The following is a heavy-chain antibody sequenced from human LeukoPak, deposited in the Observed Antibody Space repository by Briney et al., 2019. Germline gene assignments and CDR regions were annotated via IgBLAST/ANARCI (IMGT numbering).Heavy chain of an antibody. CDR2: IYPGDSDT. CDR1: GYSFTSYW. D-gene: IGHD6-13*01. V-gene: IGHV5-51*01. CDR3: ARRGHSSSPYYYGMDV. J-gene: IGHJ6*02. Sequence: GESLKISCKGSGYSFTSYWIGWVRQMPGKGLEWMGIIYPGDSDTRYSPSFQGQVTISADKSISTAYLQWSSLKASDTAMYYCARRGHSSSPYYYGMDVWGQGTTVIVSS.